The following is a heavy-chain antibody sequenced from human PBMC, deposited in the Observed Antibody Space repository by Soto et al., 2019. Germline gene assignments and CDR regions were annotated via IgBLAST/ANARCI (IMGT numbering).Heavy chain of an antibody. Sequence: VGSLRLSCAASGFSFSRYAISWVRQAPGKGLEWVSAIGGRGGSTYYADSVKGRFTIPRDNSKNTVYLQMNSLRVEDTAVYYCAKQGDYDFWSSSNNWLDPWGQGTLVTVSS. CDR3: AKQGDYDFWSSSNNWLDP. V-gene: IGHV3-23*01. J-gene: IGHJ5*02. CDR1: GFSFSRYA. D-gene: IGHD3-3*01. CDR2: IGGRGGST.